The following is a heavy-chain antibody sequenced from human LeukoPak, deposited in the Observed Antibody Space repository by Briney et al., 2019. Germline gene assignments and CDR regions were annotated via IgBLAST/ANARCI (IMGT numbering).Heavy chain of an antibody. CDR2: ISSSGSTI. CDR3: ARGSFSVVVPAAIRSRYYYMDV. V-gene: IGHV3-11*01. CDR1: GFTFSDYY. Sequence: GGSLRLSCAASGFTFSDYYMSWIRQAPGKGLEWVSYISSSGSTIYYADSVKGRFTISRDNAKNSLYLQMNSLRAEDTAVYYCARGSFSVVVPAAIRSRYYYMDVWGEGTTVTISS. J-gene: IGHJ6*03. D-gene: IGHD2-2*01.